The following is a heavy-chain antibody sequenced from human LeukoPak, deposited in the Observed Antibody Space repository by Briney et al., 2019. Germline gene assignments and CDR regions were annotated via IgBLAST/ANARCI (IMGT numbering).Heavy chain of an antibody. CDR3: AKVQFGIVATISHLGLDY. D-gene: IGHD5-12*01. Sequence: GGSLRLSCAASGFTFSSYGMHWVRQAPGKGLEWVAVISYDGSNKYYADSVKGRFTISRDNSKNTLYLQMNSLRAEDTAVYYCAKVQFGIVATISHLGLDYWGQGTLVTVSS. V-gene: IGHV3-30*18. CDR1: GFTFSSYG. CDR2: ISYDGSNK. J-gene: IGHJ4*02.